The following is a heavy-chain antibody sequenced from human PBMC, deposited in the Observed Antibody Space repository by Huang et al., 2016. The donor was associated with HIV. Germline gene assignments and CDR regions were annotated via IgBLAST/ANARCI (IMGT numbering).Heavy chain of an antibody. V-gene: IGHV4-59*11. CDR3: ARDHHDFWRGYRRMYFFDH. J-gene: IGHJ4*02. D-gene: IGHD3-3*01. Sequence: QVQLQESGPGLVKPSETLSLTCTVSGGSISTHYWSWIRQPPGKGLAWIGSIDYSGSTNCSPPLKSRVTILLDTSKNQFSLRVNSVTAADTAMYYCARDHHDFWRGYRRMYFFDHWGQGTLVTVSS. CDR1: GGSISTHY. CDR2: IDYSGST.